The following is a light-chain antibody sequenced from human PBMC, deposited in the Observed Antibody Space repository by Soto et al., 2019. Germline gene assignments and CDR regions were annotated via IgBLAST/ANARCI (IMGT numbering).Light chain of an antibody. CDR2: DVS. CDR1: SSDVGGYNY. CDR3: CSYAGSYTSPYV. Sequence: QSVLTQPRSVSGSPGQSVTISCTGTSSDVGGYNYVSWYQQHPGKAPKLMIYDVSKRPSGVPDRFSGSKSGNTASLTISGLQVEDEADYYCCSYAGSYTSPYVFGTGTKVTVL. J-gene: IGLJ1*01. V-gene: IGLV2-11*01.